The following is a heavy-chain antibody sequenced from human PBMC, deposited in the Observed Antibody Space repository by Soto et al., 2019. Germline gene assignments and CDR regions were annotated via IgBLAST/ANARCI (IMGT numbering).Heavy chain of an antibody. CDR2: IYYSGST. J-gene: IGHJ6*02. CDR3: ARDYDYYDSSGSIWGMDV. Sequence: SETLSLTCTVSGGSISSGDYYWGWIRQPPGKGLEWIGYIYYSGSTYYNPSLKSRVTISVDTSKNQFSLKLSSVTAADTAVYYCARDYDYYDSSGSIWGMDVWGQGTTVTV. D-gene: IGHD3-22*01. V-gene: IGHV4-30-4*01. CDR1: GGSISSGDYY.